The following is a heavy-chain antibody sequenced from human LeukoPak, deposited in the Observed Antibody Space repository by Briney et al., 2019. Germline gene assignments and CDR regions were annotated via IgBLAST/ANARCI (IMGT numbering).Heavy chain of an antibody. CDR3: ARDRVVVVPAANHYYYYMDV. J-gene: IGHJ6*03. CDR2: INTNTGNP. Sequence: GASVKVSCKASGYTFTSYAMNWVRQAPGQGLEWMGWINTNTGNPTYAQGFTGRFVFSLDTSVSTAYLQISSLKAEDTAVYYCARDRVVVVPAANHYYYYMDVWGKGTTVTVSS. D-gene: IGHD2-2*01. V-gene: IGHV7-4-1*02. CDR1: GYTFTSYA.